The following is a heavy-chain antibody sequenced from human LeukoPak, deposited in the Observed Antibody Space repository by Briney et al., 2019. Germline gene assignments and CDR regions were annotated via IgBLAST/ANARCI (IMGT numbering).Heavy chain of an antibody. Sequence: PGGSLRLSCAASGFTVSSNYMSWVRPAPGKGLEWVSVIYSGGNTYYADSVKGRFTISRDNSKNTLYLQMNSLRAEDTAVYYCAREFYGSGNYGSIDYWGQGTLVTVSS. V-gene: IGHV3-53*01. CDR1: GFTVSSNY. CDR2: IYSGGNT. CDR3: AREFYGSGNYGSIDY. D-gene: IGHD3-10*01. J-gene: IGHJ4*02.